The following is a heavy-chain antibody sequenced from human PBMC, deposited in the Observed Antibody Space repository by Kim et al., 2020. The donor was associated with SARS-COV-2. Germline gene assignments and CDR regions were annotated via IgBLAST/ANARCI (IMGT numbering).Heavy chain of an antibody. V-gene: IGHV4-39*01. CDR1: GGSISSSSYY. D-gene: IGHD3-22*01. CDR2: IYYSGST. J-gene: IGHJ4*02. Sequence: SETLSLTCTVSGGSISSSSYYWGWIRQPPGKGLEWIGSIYYSGSTYYNPSLKSRVTISVDTSKNQFSLKLSSVTAADTAVYYCARHLRGTMIVVVITPLNCVGYWGQGTLVTVSS. CDR3: ARHLRGTMIVVVITPLNCVGY.